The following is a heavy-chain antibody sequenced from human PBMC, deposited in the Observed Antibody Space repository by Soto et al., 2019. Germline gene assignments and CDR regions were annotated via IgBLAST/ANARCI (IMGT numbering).Heavy chain of an antibody. CDR2: IYPGDSDT. J-gene: IGHJ3*02. V-gene: IGHV5-51*01. CDR3: ARSRSCSGGSCYRSAFDI. Sequence: GESLKISCKGSGYSFTSYWIGWVRQMPGKGLEWMGIIYPGDSDTRYSPSFQGQVTISADKSISTAYLQWSSLKASDTAMYYCARSRSCSGGSCYRSAFDIWGQGTMVTVSS. CDR1: GYSFTSYW. D-gene: IGHD2-15*01.